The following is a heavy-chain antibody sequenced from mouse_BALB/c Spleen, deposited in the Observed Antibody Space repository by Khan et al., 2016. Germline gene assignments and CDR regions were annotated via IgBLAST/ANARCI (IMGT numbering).Heavy chain of an antibody. J-gene: IGHJ3*01. V-gene: IGHV2-6-7*01. D-gene: IGHD2-4*01. CDR1: GFSITGFA. CDR2: IWGDGST. Sequence: VQLQESGPGLVAPSQSLSITCTVSGFSITGFAVNWVRQPPGKGLEWLGVIWGDGSTDYDSALKSRLSISKDDSKSQVFLKMNSLQTEDTARYYCASYYDCDGGFAYWGQGTLVTVSA. CDR3: ASYYDCDGGFAY.